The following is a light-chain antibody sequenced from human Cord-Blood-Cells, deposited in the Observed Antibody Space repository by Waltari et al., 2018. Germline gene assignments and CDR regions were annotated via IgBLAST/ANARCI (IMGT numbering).Light chain of an antibody. CDR1: QSISSY. J-gene: IGKJ2*01. CDR2: AAS. CDR3: QQSYSTPYT. V-gene: IGKV1-39*01. Sequence: DIQMTQSPSSLSASVGDRVTITCRASQSISSYLHWYQQKPGKAPKLLIYAASSLQRGVPSRFSGSGSGTDFTLTISSLQPEDFATYYCQQSYSTPYTFGQGTKLEIK.